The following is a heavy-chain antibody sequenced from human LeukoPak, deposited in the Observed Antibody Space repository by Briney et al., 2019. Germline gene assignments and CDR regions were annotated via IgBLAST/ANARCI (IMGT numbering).Heavy chain of an antibody. D-gene: IGHD3-22*01. J-gene: IGHJ4*02. Sequence: TGGSLRLSCAASGFTFSSYSMNWVRQAPGKGLEWVSYISSSSSTIYYADSVKGRFTISRDNSKNTVFLQMNSLRAEDTAVYYCAKEVYYDSSAYLDYWGQGTLVTVSA. CDR2: ISSSSSTI. CDR1: GFTFSSYS. V-gene: IGHV3-48*01. CDR3: AKEVYYDSSAYLDY.